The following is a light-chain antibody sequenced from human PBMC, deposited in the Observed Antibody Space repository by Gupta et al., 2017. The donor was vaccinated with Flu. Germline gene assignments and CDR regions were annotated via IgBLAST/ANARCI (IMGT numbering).Light chain of an antibody. CDR1: SSAIGSDKY. Sequence: TTTSNETSSAIGSDKYVSWYQQHPDQTPDLMIFEVNSRLSGVAARFSGSKSATTASLTITGLQAEEGAVYFCNSQTNTNTLVVFGGGTKLTVL. CDR3: NSQTNTNTLVV. CDR2: EVN. V-gene: IGLV2-14*01. J-gene: IGLJ2*01.